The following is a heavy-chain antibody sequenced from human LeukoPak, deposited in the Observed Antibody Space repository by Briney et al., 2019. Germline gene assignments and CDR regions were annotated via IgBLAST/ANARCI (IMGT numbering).Heavy chain of an antibody. J-gene: IGHJ4*02. V-gene: IGHV4-4*07. CDR1: GGSISSYY. CDR2: IYTSGST. CDR3: ARGDHYDSSGYSPKVDY. D-gene: IGHD3-22*01. Sequence: SETLSLTCTVPGGSISSYYWSWIRQPAGKGLEWIGRIYTSGSTNYNPSLKSRVTISVDKSKNQFSLKLSSVTAADTAVYYCARGDHYDSSGYSPKVDYWGQGTLVTVSS.